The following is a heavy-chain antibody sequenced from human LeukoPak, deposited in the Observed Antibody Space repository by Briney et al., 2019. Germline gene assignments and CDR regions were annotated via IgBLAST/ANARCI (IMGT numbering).Heavy chain of an antibody. CDR3: ARGTARFDY. J-gene: IGHJ4*02. V-gene: IGHV3-74*01. CDR2: INTDGSSI. CDR1: GFTFTSYW. Sequence: PGGSLRLSCAASGFTFTSYWMHWVRQAPGKGLVWVSRINTDGSSINYADSVKGQFTISRDNAKNTLYLQMSSLRAEDTAVYYCARGTARFDYWGQGTLVTVSS.